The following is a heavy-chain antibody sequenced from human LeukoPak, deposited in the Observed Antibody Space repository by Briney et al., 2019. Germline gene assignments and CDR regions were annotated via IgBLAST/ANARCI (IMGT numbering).Heavy chain of an antibody. CDR3: SKVASDCSSTSCYDTSFDP. CDR1: GFTFSSYA. D-gene: IGHD2-2*01. Sequence: PGGSLRLSCAASGFTFSSYAMSWVRQAPGKGLEWVSAISGSGGSTYYADSVKGLFTISRDNSKNTLYLQMNSLRAEDTAVYYCSKVASDCSSTSCYDTSFDPSGQGTLVTVSS. J-gene: IGHJ5*02. CDR2: ISGSGGST. V-gene: IGHV3-23*01.